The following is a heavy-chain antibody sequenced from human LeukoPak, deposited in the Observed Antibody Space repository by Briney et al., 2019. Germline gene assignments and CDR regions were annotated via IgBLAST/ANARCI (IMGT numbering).Heavy chain of an antibody. D-gene: IGHD6-6*01. Sequence: PSETLSLTCTVSGGSISSNYWSWIRQPPGKGREWIGYIYHTGDTNSNPSLKSRVTISMDTSKNQFSLKVTSVTAADRAVYYCAGNIYARPFELWGQGTLVTVSS. V-gene: IGHV4-59*08. J-gene: IGHJ4*02. CDR1: GGSISSNY. CDR3: AGNIYARPFEL. CDR2: IYHTGDT.